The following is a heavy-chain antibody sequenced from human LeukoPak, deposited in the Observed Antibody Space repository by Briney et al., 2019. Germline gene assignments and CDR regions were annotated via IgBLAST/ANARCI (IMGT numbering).Heavy chain of an antibody. D-gene: IGHD2-15*01. CDR2: ISSIEGRI. V-gene: IGHV3-64*01. CDR1: GFTFSNYA. CDR3: ARARRDCSGGTCFSYYFDN. J-gene: IGHJ4*02. Sequence: GGSLRLSCAASGFTFSNYAIHWVRQAPGKGLECVSAISSIEGRIYYANSVKGRFTISRGNSKNTVFLQMGSLRAEDMAVYYCARARRDCSGGTCFSYYFDNWGQGTLVTVSP.